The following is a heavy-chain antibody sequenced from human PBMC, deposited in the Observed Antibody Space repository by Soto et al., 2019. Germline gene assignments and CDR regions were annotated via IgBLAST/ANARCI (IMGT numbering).Heavy chain of an antibody. Sequence: SETLSLTCAVYGGSFSGYYWSWIRQPPGKGLEWIGEINHSGSTNYNPSLKSRVTISVDTSKNQFSLKLSSVTAADTAVYYCARAVVFYDYVWGSYRATSNWFDPWGQGTLVTVS. CDR1: GGSFSGYY. J-gene: IGHJ5*02. D-gene: IGHD3-16*01. CDR2: INHSGST. CDR3: ARAVVFYDYVWGSYRATSNWFDP. V-gene: IGHV4-34*01.